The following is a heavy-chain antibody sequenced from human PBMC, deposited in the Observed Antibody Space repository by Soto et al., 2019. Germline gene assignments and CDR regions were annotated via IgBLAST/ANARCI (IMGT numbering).Heavy chain of an antibody. J-gene: IGHJ4*02. CDR3: AKDRLRPLGQSSDY. V-gene: IGHV3-23*01. Sequence: GVSLRLSCAASGFTFSSYAMSLVLQAPGKGLEWVSAISGSGGSTYYADSVKGRFTISRDNSKNTLYLQMNSLRAEDTAVYYCAKDRLRPLGQSSDYWGQGTLVTVSS. CDR2: ISGSGGST. CDR1: GFTFSSYA. D-gene: IGHD4-17*01.